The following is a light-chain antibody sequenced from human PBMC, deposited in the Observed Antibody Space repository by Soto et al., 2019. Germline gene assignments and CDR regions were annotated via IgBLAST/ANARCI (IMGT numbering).Light chain of an antibody. V-gene: IGLV1-47*02. CDR1: SSNIGSDY. CDR2: TDN. J-gene: IGLJ2*01. Sequence: QSVLIQPPSASGTPGQTVTISCSGSSSNIGSDYVYWYQQLPGTAPKLLIYTDNQRASGVPDRFSASKSGTSGSLAISGLRSEDEAEYFCAAWDDTLESVVFGGGTQLTVL. CDR3: AAWDDTLESVV.